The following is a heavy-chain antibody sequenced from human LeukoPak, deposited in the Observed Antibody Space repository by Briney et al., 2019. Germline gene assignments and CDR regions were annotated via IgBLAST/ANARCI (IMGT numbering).Heavy chain of an antibody. J-gene: IGHJ4*02. D-gene: IGHD6-13*01. CDR3: ARVPQGSSWPYYFDY. CDR2: IVPILGTA. V-gene: IGHV1-69*04. CDR1: GGTFSTYA. Sequence: SVKVSCTASGGTFSTYAISWVRQAPGQGLEGVGRIVPILGTANYAQNFQARVTITAYRSTNTAYIELSSLSSEDTAVYYCARVPQGSSWPYYFDYWGQGTLVTVSS.